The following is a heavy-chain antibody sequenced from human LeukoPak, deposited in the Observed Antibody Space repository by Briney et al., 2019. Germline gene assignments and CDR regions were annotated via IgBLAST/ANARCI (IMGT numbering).Heavy chain of an antibody. CDR3: AKDTGHGYCSSTSCSRAFDI. CDR1: GFTFDDYA. V-gene: IGHV3-9*03. D-gene: IGHD2-2*01. CDR2: ISWNSGSI. Sequence: GGSLRLSCAASGFTFDDYAMHWVRQAPGKGLEWVSGISWNSGSIGYADSVKGRFTISRDNAKNSLYLQMNSLRAEDMDLYYCAKDTGHGYCSSTSCSRAFDIWGQGTMVTVSS. J-gene: IGHJ3*02.